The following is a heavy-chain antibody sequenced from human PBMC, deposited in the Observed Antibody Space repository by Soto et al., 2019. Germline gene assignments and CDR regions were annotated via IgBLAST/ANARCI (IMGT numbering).Heavy chain of an antibody. CDR2: MSHSGGT. J-gene: IGHJ3*02. V-gene: IGHV4-34*01. CDR3: ARVERGTATTVVDAFDI. Sequence: QVQLQQWGAGLLKPSETLSLTCAVYGGFVSSGSYYWSWIRQPPGKGLEWIGEMSHSGGTHFNPSLKSRVTTSVDTSQNQFSLKMSSVTAADTALYYCARVERGTATTVVDAFDICGPGTMVTVSS. D-gene: IGHD1-1*01. CDR1: GGFVSSGSYY.